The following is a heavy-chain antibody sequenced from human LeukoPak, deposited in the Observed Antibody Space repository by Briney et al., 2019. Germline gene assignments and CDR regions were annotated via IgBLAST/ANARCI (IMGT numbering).Heavy chain of an antibody. V-gene: IGHV4-34*01. CDR1: GGSFSGYY. J-gene: IGHJ5*02. CDR2: INHSGST. CDR3: ARRGSIIAAAGVNWFDP. Sequence: PSETLSLTCAVYGGSFSGYYWSWIRQPPGKGREWIGEINHSGSTNYNPSLKSRVTISVDTSKNQFSLKLSSVTAADTAVYYCARRGSIIAAAGVNWFDPWGQGTLVTVSS. D-gene: IGHD6-13*01.